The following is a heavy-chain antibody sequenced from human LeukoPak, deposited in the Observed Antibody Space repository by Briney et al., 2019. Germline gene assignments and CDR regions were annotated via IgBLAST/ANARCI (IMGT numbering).Heavy chain of an antibody. CDR1: GLTLSSYA. J-gene: IGHJ6*02. CDR2: ISGGNT. Sequence: PGGSLRLSCAGSGLTLSSYAMSWVRQAPGKGLEWVSGISGGNTYYADSVKGRLTISRDNSKNTLYLQMNSLRAEDTAVYYCAPRSGGMDVWGRGTTVTVS. V-gene: IGHV3-23*01. CDR3: APRSGGMDV.